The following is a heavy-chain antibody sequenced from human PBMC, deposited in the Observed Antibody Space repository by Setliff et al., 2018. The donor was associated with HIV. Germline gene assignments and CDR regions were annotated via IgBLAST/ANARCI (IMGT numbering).Heavy chain of an antibody. J-gene: IGHJ4*02. V-gene: IGHV4-39*01. Sequence: PSETLSLTCTVSGGSINSTSYYWGWIRQPPGNGLEWIGSIYHTGSTYYKPSLKSRVTISVDTSKNQFSLRLISVADGDTDVYYCARSIVPVASGYYYFEYWGQGTLVTVSS. D-gene: IGHD3-3*01. CDR2: IYHTGST. CDR3: ARSIVPVASGYYYFEY. CDR1: GGSINSTSYY.